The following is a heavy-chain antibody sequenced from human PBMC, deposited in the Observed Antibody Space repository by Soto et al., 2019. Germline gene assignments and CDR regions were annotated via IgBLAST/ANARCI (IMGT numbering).Heavy chain of an antibody. CDR1: GFTFGTYA. CDR2: ISGSGGST. Sequence: PGGSLRLSCAASGFTFGTYAMNWVRQAPGKGLEWVSGISGSGGSTYYTDSVKGRFTISRDNSKNTLYLQMNSLRADDTAVYFCAKDRSVDTRDWFDPWGQGTLVSV. J-gene: IGHJ5*02. CDR3: AKDRSVDTRDWFDP. D-gene: IGHD5-18*01. V-gene: IGHV3-23*01.